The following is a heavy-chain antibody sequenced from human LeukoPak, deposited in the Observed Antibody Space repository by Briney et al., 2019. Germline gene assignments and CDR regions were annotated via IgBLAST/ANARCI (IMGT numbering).Heavy chain of an antibody. D-gene: IGHD6-19*01. CDR1: GGSFSGYY. Sequence: SETLSLTCAVYGGSFSGYYWSWIRQPPGKGLEWIGEINHSGSTNYNPSLKSRVTISVDTSKNQFSLKLSSVTAADTAVHYCAGYSSGWYRTDYYYYGMDVWGQGTTVTVSS. J-gene: IGHJ6*02. V-gene: IGHV4-34*01. CDR2: INHSGST. CDR3: AGYSSGWYRTDYYYYGMDV.